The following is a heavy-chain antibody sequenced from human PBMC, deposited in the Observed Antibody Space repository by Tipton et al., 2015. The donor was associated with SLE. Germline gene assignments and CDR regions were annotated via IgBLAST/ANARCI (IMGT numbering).Heavy chain of an antibody. CDR2: IYTSGST. Sequence: TLSLTCTVSGGSISSFTYYWSWIRQPAGKGLEWIGRIYTSGSTNYNRSLKSRVTMSVDTSKNQFSLKLTSVTAADTAVYYRARDRGYCSGGSCLGLDYWGQGTLVTVSS. V-gene: IGHV4-61*02. J-gene: IGHJ4*02. CDR1: GGSISSFTYY. D-gene: IGHD2-15*01. CDR3: ARDRGYCSGGSCLGLDY.